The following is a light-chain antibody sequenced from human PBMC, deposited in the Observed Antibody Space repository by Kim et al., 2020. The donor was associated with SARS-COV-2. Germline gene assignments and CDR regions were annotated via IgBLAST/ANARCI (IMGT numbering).Light chain of an antibody. CDR3: QRRTI. J-gene: IGKJ4*01. CDR2: DAF. CDR1: QSVSRS. V-gene: IGKV3-11*01. Sequence: ATLSVSPGERATLSCRASQSVSRSLDWYQQKSGQAPRLLIYDAFYRATGIPARFSGSASETDFTLTINSLEPEDFAVYFCQRRTIFGGGTKVDIK.